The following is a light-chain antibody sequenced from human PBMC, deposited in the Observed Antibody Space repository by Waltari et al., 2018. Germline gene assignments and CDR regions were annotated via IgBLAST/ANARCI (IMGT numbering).Light chain of an antibody. Sequence: DIQMTQSPSSVSASEGDRIDITCRASQGISNSLAWYQQKPGKAPKLLIYLASSLESGVPSRFSGSGSGTDFTLTISSLQPEDFATYYCQRANTLPLTFGGGTKVEIK. CDR1: QGISNS. J-gene: IGKJ4*01. CDR2: LAS. V-gene: IGKV1D-12*01. CDR3: QRANTLPLT.